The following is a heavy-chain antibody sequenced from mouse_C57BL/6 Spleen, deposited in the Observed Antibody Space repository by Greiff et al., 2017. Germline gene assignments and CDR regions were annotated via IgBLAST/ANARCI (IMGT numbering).Heavy chain of an antibody. D-gene: IGHD2-2*01. Sequence: VQLQQSVAELVRPGASVKLSCTASGFNFKNTYMHWVKQRPEQGLEWIGRIDPADGNTKYAPKFQGKATITADTSSNPAYLQLSILTSEDTAIDEVAYGYSYAMDYWGQGTSVTVSS. CDR2: IDPADGNT. CDR1: GFNFKNTY. CDR3: AYGYSYAMDY. V-gene: IGHV14-3*01. J-gene: IGHJ4*01.